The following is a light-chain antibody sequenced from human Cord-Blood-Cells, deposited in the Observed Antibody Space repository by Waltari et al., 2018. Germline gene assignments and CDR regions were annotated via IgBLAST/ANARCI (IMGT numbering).Light chain of an antibody. Sequence: SYVLTQPPSVSVAPGKTARITCGGNNNGSKSVHWYQQKPGQATVLVIYYASDRPSGIPGRFSGCNSGNTATLTISRVEGGEEEDYYCQVWDSSSDRLYVFGTGTKVTVL. CDR1: NNGSKS. CDR2: YAS. J-gene: IGLJ1*01. V-gene: IGLV3-21*04. CDR3: QVWDSSSDRLYV.